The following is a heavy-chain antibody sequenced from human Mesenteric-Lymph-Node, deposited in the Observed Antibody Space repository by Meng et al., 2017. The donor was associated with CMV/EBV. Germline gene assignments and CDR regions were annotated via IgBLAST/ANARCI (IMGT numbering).Heavy chain of an antibody. J-gene: IGHJ4*02. V-gene: IGHV1-18*04. D-gene: IGHD6-13*01. Sequence: YTFTSYGISWVRQAPGLGLEWMGWISAYNGNTNYAQKLQGRVTMTTDTSTSTAYMELRSLRSDDTAVYYCARDLYSSSWYATSPDYWGQGTLVTVSS. CDR3: ARDLYSSSWYATSPDY. CDR2: ISAYNGNT. CDR1: YTFTSYG.